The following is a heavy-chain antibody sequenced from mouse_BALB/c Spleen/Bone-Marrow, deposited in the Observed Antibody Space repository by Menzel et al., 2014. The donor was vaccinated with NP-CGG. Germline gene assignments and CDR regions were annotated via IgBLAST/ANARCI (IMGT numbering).Heavy chain of an antibody. V-gene: IGHV4-1*02. Sequence: EVQLVESGGGLVQPGGSLKLSCAASGFDFSRDWMTWVRQAPGKGLEWIGEINPDSSTINYAPPLKDKFIISRDNAKNTLDLQMSKVRSEDTALYYCARQYGNYWFAYWGQGTLLTVSA. CDR2: INPDSSTI. CDR3: ARQYGNYWFAY. J-gene: IGHJ3*01. CDR1: GFDFSRDW. D-gene: IGHD2-10*02.